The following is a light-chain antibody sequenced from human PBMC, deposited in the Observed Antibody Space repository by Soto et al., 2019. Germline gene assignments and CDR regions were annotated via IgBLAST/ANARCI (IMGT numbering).Light chain of an antibody. Sequence: QSALTQPASVSGSPGQSITISCTGTNSDVGSYDRVSWYQHHPGKGPKLIIYEVTKRPSGVSTRFSGSKSGNTASLAIYGVQAEDEADYYCCSYAGSSSEVFGTGTKLTVL. CDR2: EVT. J-gene: IGLJ1*01. CDR3: CSYAGSSSEV. V-gene: IGLV2-23*02. CDR1: NSDVGSYDR.